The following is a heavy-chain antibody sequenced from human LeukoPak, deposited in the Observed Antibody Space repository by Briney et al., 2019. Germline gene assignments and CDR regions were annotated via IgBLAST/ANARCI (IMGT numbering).Heavy chain of an antibody. V-gene: IGHV3-30*03. D-gene: IGHD5-18*01. CDR1: GFSFNNFG. J-gene: IGHJ4*02. CDR2: ISYDGSNK. Sequence: GGSLRLSCVASGFSFNNFGMSWVRQAPGKGLEWVAVISYDGSNKYYADSVKGRFTISRDNSKNTLYLQVNSLRAEDTAVYYCARSESSYGSSLQYYFDYWGQGTLVTVSS. CDR3: ARSESSYGSSLQYYFDY.